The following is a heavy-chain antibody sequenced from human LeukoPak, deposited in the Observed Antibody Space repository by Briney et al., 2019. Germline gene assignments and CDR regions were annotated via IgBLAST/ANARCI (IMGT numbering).Heavy chain of an antibody. CDR3: ASPNYYDSSGFVY. CDR1: GLTFSSYW. J-gene: IGHJ4*02. V-gene: IGHV3-7*01. CDR2: IKQDGSEK. Sequence: GGSLRLSCAASGLTFSSYWMSWVRQAPGKGLEWVANIKQDGSEKYYVDSVKGRFTISRDNAKNSLYLQMNSLRAEDTAVYYCASPNYYDSSGFVYWGQGTLVTVSS. D-gene: IGHD3-22*01.